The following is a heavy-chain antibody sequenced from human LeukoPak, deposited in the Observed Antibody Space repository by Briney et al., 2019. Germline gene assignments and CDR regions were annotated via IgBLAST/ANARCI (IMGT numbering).Heavy chain of an antibody. CDR1: GFVFGDYG. CDR3: AKHYYGSGSQKYYFDY. D-gene: IGHD3-10*01. V-gene: IGHV3-30*02. J-gene: IGHJ4*02. CDR2: VRNDGSDK. Sequence: GGSLRLSCAASGFVFGDYGMHWVRQAPGKGLEWVTMVRNDGSDKYYADSVKGRFTISRDNSKNTLYLQMNSLRPEDTAVYYCAKHYYGSGSQKYYFDYWGQGNLVTVSS.